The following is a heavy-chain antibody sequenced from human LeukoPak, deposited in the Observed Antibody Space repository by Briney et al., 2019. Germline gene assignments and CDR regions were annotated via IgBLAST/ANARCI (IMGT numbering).Heavy chain of an antibody. D-gene: IGHD1-26*01. CDR1: GFTFSGYA. CDR2: ISGSGGST. V-gene: IGHV3-23*01. CDR3: ARDTYGWELGAFDI. J-gene: IGHJ3*02. Sequence: GGSLRLSCAASGFTFSGYAMSWVRQAPGKGLEWVSAISGSGGSTYYADSVKGRFTISRDNSKNTLYLQMNSLRAEDTAVYYCARDTYGWELGAFDIWGQGTMVTVSS.